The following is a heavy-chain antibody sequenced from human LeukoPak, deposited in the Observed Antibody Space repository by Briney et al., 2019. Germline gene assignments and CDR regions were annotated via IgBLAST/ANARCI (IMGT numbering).Heavy chain of an antibody. CDR2: INHSGST. V-gene: IGHV4-34*01. CDR3: ARGRGYSYGYGNWFDP. Sequence: NSSETLSLTCAVYGGSFSGYYWSWIRQPPGKGLEWIGEINHSGSTNYNPSLKSRVTISVDTSKNQFSLKLSSVTAADTAVYYCARGRGYSYGYGNWFDPWGQGTLVTVSS. J-gene: IGHJ5*02. CDR1: GGSFSGYY. D-gene: IGHD5-18*01.